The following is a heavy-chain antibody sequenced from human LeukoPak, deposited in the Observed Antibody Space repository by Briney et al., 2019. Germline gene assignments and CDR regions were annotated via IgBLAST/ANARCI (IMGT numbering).Heavy chain of an antibody. D-gene: IGHD4-23*01. CDR1: GFSLSTSGVG. J-gene: IGHJ4*02. CDR2: IYWNDDK. V-gene: IGHV2-5*01. Sequence: KSGPTLVNPTQTLTLTCTFSGFSLSTSGVGVGWIRQPPGKALEWLALIYWNDDKRYSPSLKSRLTITKDTFKNQVVLTMTNMDPVDTATYYCAHRQALDYGGNPQFDYWGQGTLVTVSS. CDR3: AHRQALDYGGNPQFDY.